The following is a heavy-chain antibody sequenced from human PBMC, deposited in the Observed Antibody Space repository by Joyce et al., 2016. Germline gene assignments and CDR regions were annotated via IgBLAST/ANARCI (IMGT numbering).Heavy chain of an antibody. D-gene: IGHD2/OR15-2a*01. V-gene: IGHV4-34*01. CDR3: ARVGGHFYESDY. J-gene: IGHJ4*02. CDR2: ISHSGTV. Sequence: QLQLHQWGAGRLKPSETLSLTCAVYGVSFNDHYWSWARQPPGKGLEWIGEISHSGTVNYNPSLKSRVTISVDTSKSQFSLKVTSVTAADTAVYYCARVGGHFYESDYWGQGTLVTVSS. CDR1: GVSFNDHY.